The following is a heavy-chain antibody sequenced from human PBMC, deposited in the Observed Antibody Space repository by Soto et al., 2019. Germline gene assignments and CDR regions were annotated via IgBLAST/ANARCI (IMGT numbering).Heavy chain of an antibody. V-gene: IGHV3-33*01. CDR2: IWYDGSNK. J-gene: IGHJ4*02. D-gene: IGHD6-13*01. Sequence: GGSLRFSCAASGFTFSSYGMHWVRQAPGKGLEWVAVIWYDGSNKYYADSVKGRFTISRDNSKNTLYLQMNSLRAEDTAVYYCAREAAAGILLHVYYFDYWGQGTLVTVSS. CDR1: GFTFSSYG. CDR3: AREAAAGILLHVYYFDY.